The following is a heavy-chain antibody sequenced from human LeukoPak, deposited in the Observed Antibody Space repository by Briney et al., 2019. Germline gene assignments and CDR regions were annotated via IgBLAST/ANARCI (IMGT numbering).Heavy chain of an antibody. CDR2: ISAYNGNT. D-gene: IGHD6-13*01. Sequence: ASVKVSCKASGYTFTSYGISWVRQAPGQGLEWMGWISAYNGNTNYAQKFQGRVTITTDESTSTAYMELSSLRSEDTAVYYCASEGIAAAGAGATQCFQHWGQGTLVTVSS. CDR3: ASEGIAAAGAGATQCFQH. V-gene: IGHV1-18*01. J-gene: IGHJ1*01. CDR1: GYTFTSYG.